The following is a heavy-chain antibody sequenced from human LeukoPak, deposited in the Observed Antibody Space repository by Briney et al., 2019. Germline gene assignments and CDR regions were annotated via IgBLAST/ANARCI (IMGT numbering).Heavy chain of an antibody. V-gene: IGHV3-23*01. CDR2: ISGSGGST. CDR1: GFTFSSYA. Sequence: PGGSLRLSCAASGFTFSSYAMSWVRQAPGKGLEWVSAISGSGGSTDHADSVKGRFTISRDNSKNTLYLQMNSLRDEDTALYYCARGIPGPGKDADFDYWGQGTLVTVSS. J-gene: IGHJ4*02. D-gene: IGHD1-26*01. CDR3: ARGIPGPGKDADFDY.